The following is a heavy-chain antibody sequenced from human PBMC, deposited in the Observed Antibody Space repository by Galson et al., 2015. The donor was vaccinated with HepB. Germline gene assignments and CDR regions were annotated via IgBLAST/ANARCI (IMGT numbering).Heavy chain of an antibody. Sequence: SETMSLTCTVSGVSISSYSWSWIRQAAGTGLEWIGRVYSTGSTNDNPTLKSRVTMSIDKSKKQVSLRLTSVTAADTAVYYCAREPTIAVAGTYYYYGRDVWGQGTPVTVSS. V-gene: IGHV4-4*07. J-gene: IGHJ6*02. D-gene: IGHD6-19*01. CDR2: VYSTGST. CDR3: AREPTIAVAGTYYYYGRDV. CDR1: GVSISSYS.